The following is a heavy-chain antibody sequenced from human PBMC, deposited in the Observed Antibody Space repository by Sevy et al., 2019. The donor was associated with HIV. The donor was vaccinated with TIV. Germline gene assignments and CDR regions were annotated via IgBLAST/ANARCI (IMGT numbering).Heavy chain of an antibody. CDR3: ARSLADYYYGMDV. V-gene: IGHV4-59*01. CDR2: IYYNGRT. CDR1: GASISSYY. Sequence: SETLSLTCTVSGASISSYYWSWIRQPPGTGLEWVGYIYYNGRTNYNPSLKSRVTISVDTSKNQFSLKLISVTAADTAVYYCARSLADYYYGMDVWGQWTTVTVSS. J-gene: IGHJ6*02.